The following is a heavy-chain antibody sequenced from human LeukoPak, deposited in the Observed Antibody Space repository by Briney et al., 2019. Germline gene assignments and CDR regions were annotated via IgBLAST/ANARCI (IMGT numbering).Heavy chain of an antibody. J-gene: IGHJ3*02. V-gene: IGHV3-30*02. Sequence: HTGGSLRLSCGASEFTFSIYCMHWVRQSPGKGLEWVTFIRYDGSTKYYTDSVKGRFTISRDNSKNTMYLQMNSLRAEDTAVYYCATPAFDIWGQGTMVTVSS. CDR1: EFTFSIYC. CDR2: IRYDGSTK. CDR3: ATPAFDI.